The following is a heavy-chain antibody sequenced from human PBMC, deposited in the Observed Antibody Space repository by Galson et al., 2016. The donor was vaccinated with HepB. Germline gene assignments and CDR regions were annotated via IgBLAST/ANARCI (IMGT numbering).Heavy chain of an antibody. V-gene: IGHV4-4*09. Sequence: ETLSLTCTVSGGPVSSFYWNWIRQPPGKGLEWIGYFYFNGGTNYNPSLKSRVTLSVDTSKNEFSLRLTSVTVADTAVYFCASIGSLWTNGLDVWGQGTTVAVAS. D-gene: IGHD3/OR15-3a*01. J-gene: IGHJ6*02. CDR1: GGPVSSFY. CDR2: FYFNGGT. CDR3: ASIGSLWTNGLDV.